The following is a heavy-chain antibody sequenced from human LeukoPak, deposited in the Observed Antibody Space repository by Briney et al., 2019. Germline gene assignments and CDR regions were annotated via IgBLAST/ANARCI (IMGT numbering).Heavy chain of an antibody. CDR2: ISSSSSYI. CDR1: GFTFSSYS. Sequence: VGSLRLSCAASGFTFSSYSMDWVRQAPGKGLEWVSSISSSSSYIYYADSVKGRFTISRDNAKNSLYLQMNSLRAEDTAVYYCARPLDYGDYSAFDIWGQGTMVTVSS. D-gene: IGHD4-17*01. V-gene: IGHV3-21*01. J-gene: IGHJ3*02. CDR3: ARPLDYGDYSAFDI.